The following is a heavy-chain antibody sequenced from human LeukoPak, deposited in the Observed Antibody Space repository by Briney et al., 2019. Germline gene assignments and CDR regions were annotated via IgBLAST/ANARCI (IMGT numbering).Heavy chain of an antibody. CDR3: ARDGGYGNFDY. CDR2: INSDGNST. V-gene: IGHV3-74*01. J-gene: IGHJ4*02. Sequence: GGSLRLSCAASGFTFSSHWMHWVRQAPGKGLVWVSRINSDGNSTGYADSVKGRFTISRDNARNTLYLQMNSLRAEDTAVYYCARDGGYGNFDYWGQGTLVTVSS. D-gene: IGHD5-12*01. CDR1: GFTFSSHW.